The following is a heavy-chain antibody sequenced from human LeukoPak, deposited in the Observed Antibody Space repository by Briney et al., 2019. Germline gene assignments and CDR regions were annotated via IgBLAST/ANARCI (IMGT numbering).Heavy chain of an antibody. CDR3: ARTYYDYVWGSEAFDI. D-gene: IGHD3-16*01. V-gene: IGHV4-39*07. CDR1: GGSISSSSYY. Sequence: SETLSLTCTVSGGSISSSSYYWGWIRQPPGKGLEWIGSIYYSGSTYYSPSLKSRVTISVDTSKNQFSLKPSSVTAADTAVYYCARTYYDYVWGSEAFDIWGQGTMVTVSS. CDR2: IYYSGST. J-gene: IGHJ3*02.